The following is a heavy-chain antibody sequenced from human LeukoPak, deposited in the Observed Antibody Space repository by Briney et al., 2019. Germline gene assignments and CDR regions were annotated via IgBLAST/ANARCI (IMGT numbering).Heavy chain of an antibody. CDR1: GGSISSGGYY. CDR3: ARTLWFGEPHWFDP. V-gene: IGHV4-31*03. Sequence: SETLSLTCTVSGGSISSGGYYWSWIRQHPGKGLERIGYIYYSGSTYYNPSLKSRVTISVDTSKNQFSLKLSSVTAADTAVYYCARTLWFGEPHWFDPWGQGTLVTVSS. CDR2: IYYSGST. D-gene: IGHD3-10*01. J-gene: IGHJ5*02.